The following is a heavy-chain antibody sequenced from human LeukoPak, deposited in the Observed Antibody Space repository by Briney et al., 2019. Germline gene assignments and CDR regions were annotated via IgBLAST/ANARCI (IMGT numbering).Heavy chain of an antibody. CDR3: ARRGRTDWFDP. CDR2: IYYSGST. D-gene: IGHD1-1*01. V-gene: IGHV4-39*01. CDR1: GGFISSSSYY. J-gene: IGHJ5*02. Sequence: SETLSLTCTVSGGFISSSSYYWGWVRQPPGRGLEWIGSIYYSGSTYYNPSLKSRVTISVDTSKNQFSLKLSSVTAADTAVYYCARRGRTDWFDPWGQGTLVTVSS.